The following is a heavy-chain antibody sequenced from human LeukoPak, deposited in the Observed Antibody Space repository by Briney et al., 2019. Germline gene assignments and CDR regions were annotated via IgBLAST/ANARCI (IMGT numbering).Heavy chain of an antibody. D-gene: IGHD6-13*01. J-gene: IGHJ4*02. V-gene: IGHV3-23*01. CDR2: ISGSGGST. CDR1: GFTFSSYA. Sequence: GGSLRLSCAASGFTFSSYAMSWVRQAPGKGLEWVSAISGSGGSTYYADSVKGRFTISSDNSKNTLYLQMNSLRAEDTAVYYCAKVRGSSWYYSDWGQGTLVTVSS. CDR3: AKVRGSSWYYSD.